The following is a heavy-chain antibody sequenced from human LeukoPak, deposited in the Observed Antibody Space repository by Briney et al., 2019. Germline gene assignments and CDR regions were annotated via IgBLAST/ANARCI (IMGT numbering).Heavy chain of an antibody. J-gene: IGHJ4*02. CDR2: IYYSGST. V-gene: IGHV4-39*07. CDR1: GGSISSYY. D-gene: IGHD6-19*01. Sequence: SETLSLTCTVSGGSISSYYWGWIRQPPGKGLEWIGSIYYSGSTYYNPSLKSRVTISVDTSKNQFSLKLSSVTAADTAVYYCARLDSSGWHVDYWGQGTLVTVSS. CDR3: ARLDSSGWHVDY.